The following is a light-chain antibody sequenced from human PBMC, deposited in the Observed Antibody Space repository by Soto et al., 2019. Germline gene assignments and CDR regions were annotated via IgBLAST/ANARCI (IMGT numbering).Light chain of an antibody. CDR2: SAS. J-gene: IGKJ4*01. Sequence: DIQMTQSPSSVSASVGDRVTISCRASQDISNWLAWYQQKPGKAPKLLIYSASNVLSGVPSRFSGSGSGTDFTLTISGLQSGDSATYFCQQANGFPLTFGGATKVEIK. V-gene: IGKV1-12*01. CDR3: QQANGFPLT. CDR1: QDISNW.